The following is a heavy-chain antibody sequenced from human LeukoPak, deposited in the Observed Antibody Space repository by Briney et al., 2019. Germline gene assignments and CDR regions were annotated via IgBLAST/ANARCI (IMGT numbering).Heavy chain of an antibody. V-gene: IGHV3-9*01. D-gene: IGHD5-12*01. Sequence: PGGSLRLSCAASGFTFDDYAMNWVRQAPGQGLEWVSGISWNSGSIGYADSVKGRFTISRDNAKNSLYLQMNSLRAEDTALYYCAKDSGYDFPEDFDYWGQGTLVTVSS. CDR2: ISWNSGSI. CDR1: GFTFDDYA. CDR3: AKDSGYDFPEDFDY. J-gene: IGHJ4*02.